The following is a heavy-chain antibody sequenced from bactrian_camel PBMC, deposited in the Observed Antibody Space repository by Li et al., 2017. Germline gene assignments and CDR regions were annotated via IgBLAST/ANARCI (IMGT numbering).Heavy chain of an antibody. CDR1: GYTNTFALYC. J-gene: IGHJ4*01. CDR2: MRFGCGWI. D-gene: IGHD6*01. Sequence: VQLVESGGGSAHPGGSLRLSCEASGYTNTFALYCIGWFRQAPGKEREAVAVMRFGCGWILYSDSVKGRFTISHDNAKRPMYLQMNSLNPEDAGMYYCAASGSCGPSRTVVHADEYRYWGQGTQVTVS. CDR3: AASGSCGPSRTVVHADEYRY. V-gene: IGHV3S66*01.